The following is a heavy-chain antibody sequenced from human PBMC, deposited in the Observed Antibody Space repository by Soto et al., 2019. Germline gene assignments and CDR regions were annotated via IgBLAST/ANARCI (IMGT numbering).Heavy chain of an antibody. CDR1: GGTFSSYA. J-gene: IGHJ5*02. CDR3: ARGRDYYDSSGYYYLPLWFAL. CDR2: IIPIFGTA. Sequence: GSSVKVSCKASGGTFSSYAISWVRQAPGQGLEWMGGIIPIFGTANYAQKFQGRVTITADESTSTAYMELSSLRSEDTAVYYCARGRDYYDSSGYYYLPLWFALRGQGTLVTVAS. D-gene: IGHD3-22*01. V-gene: IGHV1-69*13.